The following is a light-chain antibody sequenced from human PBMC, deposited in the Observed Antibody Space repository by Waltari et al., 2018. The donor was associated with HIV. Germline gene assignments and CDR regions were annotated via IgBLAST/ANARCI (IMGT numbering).Light chain of an antibody. Sequence: QSVLTQPPSVSAAPGQKVTISCSGSSSNIGNNYVSWYQQLPGPAPKLLIYDNNKRPSGIPDRFSGSKSGTSATLGSTGLQTGDEADYYCGTWDSSLSAGVVFGGGTKLTVL. J-gene: IGLJ2*01. CDR3: GTWDSSLSAGVV. CDR2: DNN. CDR1: SSNIGNNY. V-gene: IGLV1-51*01.